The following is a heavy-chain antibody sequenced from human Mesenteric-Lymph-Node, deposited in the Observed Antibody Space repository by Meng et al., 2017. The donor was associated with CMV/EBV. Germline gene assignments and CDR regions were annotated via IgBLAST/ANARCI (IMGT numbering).Heavy chain of an antibody. V-gene: IGHV3-20*03. D-gene: IGHD2-21*01. CDR3: ARDIPSGRVGFDY. Sequence: AASGCTFDDYGMSWVRQAPGKGLEWVSGINWNGGSTGYADSVKGRFTISRDNAKNSLYLQMHSLRVDDTGVYFCARDIPSGRVGFDYWAQGNLVTVSS. CDR1: GCTFDDYG. CDR2: INWNGGST. J-gene: IGHJ4*02.